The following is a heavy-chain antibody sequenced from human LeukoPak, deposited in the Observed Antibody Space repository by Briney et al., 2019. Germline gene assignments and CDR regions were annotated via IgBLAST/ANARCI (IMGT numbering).Heavy chain of an antibody. Sequence: PGGSLRLSCVASGFSFSTTWMTWVRQAPGKGLEWVANMKDDGRQKKYVECVKGRFTISRDNAKKSLFLQMNSLRAEDTAVYYCARDMGGSFDYWGQGTLVTVSS. CDR2: MKDDGRQK. D-gene: IGHD1-26*01. CDR1: GFSFSTTW. V-gene: IGHV3-7*01. CDR3: ARDMGGSFDY. J-gene: IGHJ4*02.